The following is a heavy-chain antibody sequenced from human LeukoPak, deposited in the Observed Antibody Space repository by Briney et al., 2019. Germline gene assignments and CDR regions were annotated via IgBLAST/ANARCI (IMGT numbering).Heavy chain of an antibody. CDR3: ARGSHRGYCTTSNCYTVDY. Sequence: ASVKVSCKASGYTFTGYYMHWVRQAPGQGLEWMGWMNPDSGNTGYAQKFQGRVSMTRNTSISTAYMELGGLTSDDTAVYFCARGSHRGYCTTSNCYTVDYWGQGTLVSVSS. J-gene: IGHJ4*01. CDR1: GYTFTGYY. D-gene: IGHD2-2*02. CDR2: MNPDSGNT. V-gene: IGHV1-8*02.